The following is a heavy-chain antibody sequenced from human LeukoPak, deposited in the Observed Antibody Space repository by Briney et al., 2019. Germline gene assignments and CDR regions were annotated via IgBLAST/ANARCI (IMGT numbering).Heavy chain of an antibody. J-gene: IGHJ3*02. Sequence: PGGSLRLSCAASGFTSSSYWMTWVRQAPGKGLEWVANIKQDESEKYYVDSVKGRFTISRDNAKNSVYLQMNSLRAEDTAVYYCARDLSRRTEFRDAFDIWGQGTMVTVSS. CDR3: ARDLSRRTEFRDAFDI. CDR1: GFTSSSYW. D-gene: IGHD1-1*01. CDR2: IKQDESEK. V-gene: IGHV3-7*05.